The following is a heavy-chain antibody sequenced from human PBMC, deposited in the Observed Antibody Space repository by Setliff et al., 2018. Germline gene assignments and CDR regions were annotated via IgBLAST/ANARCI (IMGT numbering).Heavy chain of an antibody. D-gene: IGHD5-12*01. J-gene: IGHJ4*02. CDR2: IYWDDDK. CDR1: GSSLSTSGVG. CDR3: AHRLPSLYSGYDWVGVDY. Sequence: GSGPTLVNPTQPLTLTCTFSGSSLSTSGVGVGWIRQPPGKALEWLALIYWDDDKRYSPSLKSRLTITKDTSKNQVVLTMTNMDPVDTATYYCAHRLPSLYSGYDWVGVDYWGQGTLVTV. V-gene: IGHV2-5*02.